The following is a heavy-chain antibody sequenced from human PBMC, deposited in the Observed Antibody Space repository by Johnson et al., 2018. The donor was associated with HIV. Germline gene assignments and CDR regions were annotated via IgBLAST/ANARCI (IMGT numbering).Heavy chain of an antibody. V-gene: IGHV3-23*04. CDR3: AREGGSIAAAGKDAFDI. CDR2: ISGSGGST. CDR1: GFTFSSYA. D-gene: IGHD6-13*01. J-gene: IGHJ3*02. Sequence: VQLVESGGGVVQPGRSLRVSCAASGFTFSSYAMSWVRQAPGKGLEWVSAISGSGGSTYYADSVKGRFTISRDHSKNTLYLQMNSLGAEDTAVYYCAREGGSIAAAGKDAFDIWGQGTMVTVSS.